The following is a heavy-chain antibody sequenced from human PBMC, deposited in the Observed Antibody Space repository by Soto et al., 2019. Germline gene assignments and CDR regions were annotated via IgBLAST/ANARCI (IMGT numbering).Heavy chain of an antibody. CDR3: ARDRYCCGDCYEYYFDY. CDR2: IIPIFGTA. CDR1: GGTFSSYA. Sequence: QVQLVQSGAEVKKPGSSVKVSCKASGGTFSSYAISWVRQAPGQGLEWMGGIIPIFGTANYAQKFQGRVTITADESTSTAYMELSSLRSEDTAVYYCARDRYCCGDCYEYYFDYWGQGTLVTVSS. J-gene: IGHJ4*02. D-gene: IGHD2-21*02. V-gene: IGHV1-69*01.